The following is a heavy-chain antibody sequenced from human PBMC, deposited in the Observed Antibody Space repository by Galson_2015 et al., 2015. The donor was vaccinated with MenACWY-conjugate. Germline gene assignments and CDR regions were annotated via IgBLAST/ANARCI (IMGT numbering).Heavy chain of an antibody. CDR1: GGTFSSYA. J-gene: IGHJ4*02. CDR2: IIPIFGTA. CDR3: ASGRVLLANFDY. V-gene: IGHV1-69*13. Sequence: SVKVSCKASGGTFSSYAISWVRQAPGQGLEWMGGIIPIFGTANYAQKFQGRVTITADESTSTAYMELSSLRSEDTAVYYCASGRVLLANFDYWGQGTLVTVSS. D-gene: IGHD2-15*01.